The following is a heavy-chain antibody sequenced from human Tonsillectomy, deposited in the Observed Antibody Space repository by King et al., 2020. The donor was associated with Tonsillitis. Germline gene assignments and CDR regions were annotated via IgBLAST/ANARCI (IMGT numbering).Heavy chain of an antibody. CDR3: ARGEQYFDFWSGYNYFDA. D-gene: IGHD3-3*01. CDR2: ITSTTNRI. V-gene: IGHV3-48*01. CDR1: GFTFSSYS. Sequence: VQLVESGGGLVQPGGSLRLSCAASGFTFSSYSMNCVRQAPGKGLEWISYITSTTNRIYYADSVRGRFTISRDNAKNSLYLQMNSLRAEDTAVYFCARGEQYFDFWSGYNYFDAWGQGTLVTVSS. J-gene: IGHJ4*02.